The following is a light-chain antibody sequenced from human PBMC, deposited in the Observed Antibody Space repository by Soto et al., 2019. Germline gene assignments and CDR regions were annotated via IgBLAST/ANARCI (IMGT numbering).Light chain of an antibody. CDR3: CSYAGTRTYV. V-gene: IGLV2-23*01. J-gene: IGLJ1*01. CDR2: EGS. Sequence: QSVLTQPASVSGSRGQSITISCTGTSRDVGSYDLVSWYQDLPGKAPKLIIYEGSKRPSGVSNRFSASKSGNTASLTISGLQAEDEADYFCCSYAGTRTYVFGSGTKVTVL. CDR1: SRDVGSYDL.